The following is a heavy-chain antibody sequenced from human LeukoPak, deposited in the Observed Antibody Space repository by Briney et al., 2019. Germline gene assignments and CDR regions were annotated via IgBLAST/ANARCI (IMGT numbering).Heavy chain of an antibody. Sequence: GGSLRLSWAASGFTFSNAWMSWVRQAPGKGLEWVGRIKSKTDGGTTDYAAPVKGRFTISRDDSKNTLYLQMNSLKTEDTAVYYCTPDPFMVREPYYFDYWGQGTLVTVSS. CDR1: GFTFSNAW. CDR3: TPDPFMVREPYYFDY. J-gene: IGHJ4*02. CDR2: IKSKTDGGTT. D-gene: IGHD3-10*01. V-gene: IGHV3-15*01.